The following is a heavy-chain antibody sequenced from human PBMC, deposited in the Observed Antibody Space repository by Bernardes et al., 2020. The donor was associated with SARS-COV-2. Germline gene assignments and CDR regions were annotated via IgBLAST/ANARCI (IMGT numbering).Heavy chain of an antibody. CDR2: IDPIDSYT. CDR3: ARLTGANYYYGMDV. Sequence: GGSLKISCKGSGYSFTTYWISWVRPMPGKGLEWMGRIDPIDSYTNYSPSFQGHVTISTDKSISTAYLQWSSLKASDTATYYCARLTGANYYYGMDVWGQGTTVTVSS. V-gene: IGHV5-10-1*01. CDR1: GYSFTTYW. J-gene: IGHJ6*02. D-gene: IGHD3-9*01.